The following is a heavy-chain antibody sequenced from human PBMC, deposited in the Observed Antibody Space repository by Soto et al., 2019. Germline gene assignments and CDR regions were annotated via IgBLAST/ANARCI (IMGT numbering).Heavy chain of an antibody. CDR3: ARHHGPTTSENWFDP. J-gene: IGHJ5*02. CDR1: GYTFFTYD. Sequence: ASVKVSCKASGYTFFTYDISWVRQAPGQGLEWMGWISTYGGDTEYAQKFQGRVTMTTDTSTATAYLELRSLRSDDTAVYYCARHHGPTTSENWFDPWGQGTLVTVSS. CDR2: ISTYGGDT. D-gene: IGHD5-12*01. V-gene: IGHV1-18*01.